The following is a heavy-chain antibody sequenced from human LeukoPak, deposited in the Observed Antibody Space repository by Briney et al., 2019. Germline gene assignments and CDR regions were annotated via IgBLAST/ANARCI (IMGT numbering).Heavy chain of an antibody. CDR1: GYTFTNYA. Sequence: ASVTVSYKASGYTFTNYAMHWVRQAPGQRLEWMGWINAGNGNTKYSQKFQGRVTITRDTSASTAYMELSSLRSEDTAVYYCARIHSLSYYYGMDVWGKGTTVTVSS. CDR2: INAGNGNT. CDR3: ARIHSLSYYYGMDV. D-gene: IGHD3-16*02. V-gene: IGHV1-3*01. J-gene: IGHJ6*04.